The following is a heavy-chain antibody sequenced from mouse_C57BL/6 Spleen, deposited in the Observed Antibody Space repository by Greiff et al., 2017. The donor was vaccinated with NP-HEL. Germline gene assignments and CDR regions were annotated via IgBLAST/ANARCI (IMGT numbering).Heavy chain of an antibody. CDR1: GYSITSGYY. J-gene: IGHJ2*01. V-gene: IGHV3-6*01. CDR3: ARDYDGVGYFDY. Sequence: EVQLVESGPGLVKPSQSLSLTCSVTGYSITSGYYWNWIRQFPGNKLEWMGYISYDGSNNYNPSLKNRISITRDTSKNQFFLKLNSVTTEDTATYYCARDYDGVGYFDYWGQGTTLTVSS. CDR2: ISYDGSN. D-gene: IGHD2-12*01.